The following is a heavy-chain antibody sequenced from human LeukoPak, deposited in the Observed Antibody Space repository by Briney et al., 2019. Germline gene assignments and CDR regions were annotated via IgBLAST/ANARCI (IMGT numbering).Heavy chain of an antibody. Sequence: SETLSLTCTVSSYSIRSDYYWGWIRQTPGKGLEWIASINHSGITYYSPSLKSRVTVSVDMSKNQFSLKLTSVTAADTAVYYCGRGRPSGYYDYWGQGILVTVSS. CDR1: SYSIRSDYY. D-gene: IGHD3-22*01. CDR2: INHSGIT. V-gene: IGHV4-38-2*02. J-gene: IGHJ4*02. CDR3: GRGRPSGYYDY.